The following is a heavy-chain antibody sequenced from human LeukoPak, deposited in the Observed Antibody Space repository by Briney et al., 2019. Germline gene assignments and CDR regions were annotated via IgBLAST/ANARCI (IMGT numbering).Heavy chain of an antibody. CDR3: ARWGSGSYYIPLFDY. CDR1: GYTFTCYY. J-gene: IGHJ4*02. V-gene: IGHV1-2*02. Sequence: GASVKVSCKASGYTFTCYYMHWVGQAPGQGLEWMGWINPNSGGTNYAQKFQGRVTMTRDTSISTAYMELSRLRSDDTAVYYCARWGSGSYYIPLFDYWGQGTLVTVSS. D-gene: IGHD1-26*01. CDR2: INPNSGGT.